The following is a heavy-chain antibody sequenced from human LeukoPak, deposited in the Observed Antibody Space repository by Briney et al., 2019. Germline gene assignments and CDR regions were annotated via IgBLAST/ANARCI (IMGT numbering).Heavy chain of an antibody. CDR1: GYTFTGCY. V-gene: IGHV1-2*02. CDR2: INPNSGGT. D-gene: IGHD6-13*01. CDR3: ARCIAAADYYYMDV. J-gene: IGHJ6*03. Sequence: ASVKVSCKASGYTFTGCYMHWVRQAPGQGLEWMGWINPNSGGTNYAQKFQGRVAMTRDTSISTAYMELSRLRSDDTAVYYCARCIAAADYYYMDVWGKGTTVTVSS.